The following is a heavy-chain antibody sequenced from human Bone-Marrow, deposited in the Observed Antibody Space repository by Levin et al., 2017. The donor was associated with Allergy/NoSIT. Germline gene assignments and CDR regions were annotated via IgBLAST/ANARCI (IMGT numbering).Heavy chain of an antibody. CDR3: AKTRGDRAYSSHASDC. CDR1: GFIFSNYL. J-gene: IGHJ4*02. V-gene: IGHV3-7*03. CDR2: IKYDGSEK. D-gene: IGHD5-12*01. Sequence: GGSLRLSCAASGFIFSNYLMSWVRQAPGKGLEWVANIKYDGSEKYYLDSVKGRFTISRDNAKNSLYLQMNSLGADDTAVYYCAKTRGDRAYSSHASDCWGQGTLVTVSS.